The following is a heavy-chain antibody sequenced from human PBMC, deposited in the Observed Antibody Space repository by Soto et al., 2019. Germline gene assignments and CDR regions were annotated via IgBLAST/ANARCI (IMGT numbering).Heavy chain of an antibody. CDR1: GYTLTELS. D-gene: IGHD3-22*01. V-gene: IGHV1-24*01. CDR3: ATSIKLGYYYDSSGYFYFDY. J-gene: IGHJ4*02. Sequence: GASVKVSCKVSGYTLTELSMHWVRQAPGKGLEWMGGFDPEDGETIYAQKFQGRVTMTEDTSTDTAYMELSSLRSEDTAVYYCATSIKLGYYYDSSGYFYFDYWGQGTLVTV. CDR2: FDPEDGET.